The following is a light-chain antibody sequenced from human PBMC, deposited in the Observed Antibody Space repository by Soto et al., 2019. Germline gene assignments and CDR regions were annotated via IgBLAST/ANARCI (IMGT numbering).Light chain of an antibody. CDR2: KAS. CDR3: QHYNSYSEA. J-gene: IGKJ1*01. Sequence: DIQMTQSPSTLSGSVGDRVTINCRASQTISSWLAWYQQKPGKAPKLLIYKASTLKSGVPSRFSGSGSGTEFTLTISSLQPDDFATYYYQHYNSYSEAFGQGTKVDIK. CDR1: QTISSW. V-gene: IGKV1-5*03.